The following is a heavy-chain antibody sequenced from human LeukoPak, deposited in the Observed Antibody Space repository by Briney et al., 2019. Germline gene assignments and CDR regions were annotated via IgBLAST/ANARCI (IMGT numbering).Heavy chain of an antibody. Sequence: GSSVKVSCKASGGTFSNNPISWVRQAPGQGLEWMGEIIPILGTATYAQKFQGRVTITADTSTSTAYMELSSLRSEDTAVYYCARAPGSGYYYDSSGYYYFDYWGQGTLVTVSS. J-gene: IGHJ4*02. CDR2: IIPILGTA. CDR1: GGTFSNNP. CDR3: ARAPGSGYYYDSSGYYYFDY. V-gene: IGHV1-69*06. D-gene: IGHD3-22*01.